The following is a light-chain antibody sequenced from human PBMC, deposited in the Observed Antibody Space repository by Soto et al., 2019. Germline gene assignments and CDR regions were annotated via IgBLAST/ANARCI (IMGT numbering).Light chain of an antibody. V-gene: IGKV2-29*03. Sequence: ILMPQTSPPLSIIPGLTASISCKSSQSLLHSDGKTYFYWYVQKAGQAPQPLIYEVSNRFSGVPERFSGSGSRTDFTLKICLVGADDVGIYFFMQAIDIPWTFGQGTKVDIK. J-gene: IGKJ1*01. CDR1: QSLLHSDGKTY. CDR3: MQAIDIPWT. CDR2: EVS.